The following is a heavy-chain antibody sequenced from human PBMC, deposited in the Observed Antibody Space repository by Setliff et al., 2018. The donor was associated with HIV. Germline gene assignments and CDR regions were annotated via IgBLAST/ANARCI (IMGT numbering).Heavy chain of an antibody. CDR2: VSPDGYEK. Sequence: GGSLRLSCAAFGYGYSTFDMDWVRQTPGKGLEWVADVSPDGYEKRYADFAKGRFTVSRDNSKNILFLQMDSLGAEDTGIYYCAKPTSGMYPRAFDLWGRGTVVTVS. CDR1: GYGYSTFD. CDR3: AKPTSGMYPRAFDL. J-gene: IGHJ3*01. D-gene: IGHD1-26*01. V-gene: IGHV3-23*01.